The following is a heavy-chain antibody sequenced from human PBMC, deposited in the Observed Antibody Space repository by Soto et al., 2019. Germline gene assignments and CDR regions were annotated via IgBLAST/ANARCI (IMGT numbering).Heavy chain of an antibody. CDR2: VYYTGST. CDR1: GGSISGSY. J-gene: IGHJ4*02. D-gene: IGHD6-19*01. V-gene: IGHV4-59*01. CDR3: ARSVAVPGAHIDY. Sequence: WETLFLTCSVSGGSISGSYWSWIRQSPGKGLEWLGYVYYTGSTNYSPSLRSRVSISVDTSKNEFSLRLSSVTAADTAVYFCARSVAVPGAHIDYWGQGTQVTVSS.